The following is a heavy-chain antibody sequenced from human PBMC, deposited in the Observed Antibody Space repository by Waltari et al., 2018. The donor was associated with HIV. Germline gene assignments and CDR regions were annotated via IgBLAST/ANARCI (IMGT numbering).Heavy chain of an antibody. CDR2: IGPDGANV. J-gene: IGHJ4*02. V-gene: IGHV3-74*01. D-gene: IGHD2-15*01. CDR1: GLSLNNYW. CDR3: TRDDPGPTPIDF. Sequence: EVQMEEFGGGLVQPGGSLRLSCLASGLSLNNYWMHWVRQAPGKGLIWVAHIGPDGANVRYADSVKGRFIISRDNAKNTLYLQMNSLRAEDTAVYYCTRDDPGPTPIDFWGQGTLVTVSP.